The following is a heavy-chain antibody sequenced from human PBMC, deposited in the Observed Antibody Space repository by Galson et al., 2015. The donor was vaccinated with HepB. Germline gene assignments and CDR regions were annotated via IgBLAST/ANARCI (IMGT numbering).Heavy chain of an antibody. CDR3: ARDYRNLKVGAQAGWFDP. V-gene: IGHV3-11*05. CDR2: ISSSSSYT. Sequence: SLRLSCAASGFTFSDYYMSWIRQAPGKGLEWVSYISSSSSYTNYADSVKGRFTISRDNAKNSLYLQMNSLRAEDTAVYYCARDYRNLKVGAQAGWFDPWGQGTLVTVSS. CDR1: GFTFSDYY. D-gene: IGHD1-26*01. J-gene: IGHJ5*02.